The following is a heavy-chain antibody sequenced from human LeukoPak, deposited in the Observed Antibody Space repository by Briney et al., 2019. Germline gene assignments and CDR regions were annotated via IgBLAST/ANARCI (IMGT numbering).Heavy chain of an antibody. Sequence: SETLSLTCAVYGGSFSGYYWSWIRQPPRKGLEWIGETNHSGSTNYNPSLKSRVTISVDTSKNQFSLKLSSVTAADTAVYYCARGLQGSGSYYMPDYWGQGTLVTVSS. CDR3: ARGLQGSGSYYMPDY. V-gene: IGHV4-34*01. J-gene: IGHJ4*02. D-gene: IGHD3-10*01. CDR2: TNHSGST. CDR1: GGSFSGYY.